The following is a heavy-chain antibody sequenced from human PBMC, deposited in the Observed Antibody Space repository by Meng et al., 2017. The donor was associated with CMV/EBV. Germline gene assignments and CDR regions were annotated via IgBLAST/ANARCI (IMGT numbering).Heavy chain of an antibody. CDR3: GGGGNLFGP. V-gene: IGHV4-34*01. CDR2: INPSGSN. CDR1: GGSFSWLY. J-gene: IGHJ5*02. Sequence: QQWGGRRLKPSAAPVPPLACYGGSFSWLYWGLTPQDPREGAGWIGGINPSGSNHYNPALKSRVNISVEQSQNQFSLKLSFFAGADTAGYYCGGGGNLFGPWGQGTLVTVSS.